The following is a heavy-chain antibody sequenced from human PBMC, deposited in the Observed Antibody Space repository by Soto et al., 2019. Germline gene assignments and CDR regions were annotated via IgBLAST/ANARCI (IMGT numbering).Heavy chain of an antibody. CDR3: ARAPYYYDSSGYSSTYVYYFDY. CDR2: IIPIFGTA. D-gene: IGHD3-22*01. CDR1: GGTFSSYA. V-gene: IGHV1-69*06. J-gene: IGHJ4*02. Sequence: ASSVKVSCKASGGTFSSYAISWVRQAPGQGLEWVGGIIPIFGTANYAQKFQGRVTITADKSTSTAYMELSSLRSEDTAVYYCARAPYYYDSSGYSSTYVYYFDYWGQGNLVTVSS.